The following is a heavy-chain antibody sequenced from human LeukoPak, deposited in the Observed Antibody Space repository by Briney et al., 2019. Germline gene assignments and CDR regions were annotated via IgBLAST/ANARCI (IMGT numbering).Heavy chain of an antibody. J-gene: IGHJ4*02. CDR2: IGTAGDT. Sequence: GGSLRLSCAASGFTFSSYDMHWVRQATGKGLEWVSAIGTAGDTYYPGSVKGRFTISRENAKNSLYLQMNSLRAGDTAVYYCARGRRSHIVVVPAAIDYWGQGTLVTVSS. CDR3: ARGRRSHIVVVPAAIDY. D-gene: IGHD2-2*01. V-gene: IGHV3-13*04. CDR1: GFTFSSYD.